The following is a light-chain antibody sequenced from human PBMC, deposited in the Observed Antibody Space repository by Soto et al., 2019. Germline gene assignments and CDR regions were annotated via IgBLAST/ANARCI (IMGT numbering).Light chain of an antibody. CDR2: DVS. J-gene: IGLJ1*01. CDR3: CSYAGSYTYV. CDR1: SSDVVGYNY. Sequence: QSVLTQPRSVSGSPGQSVTISCTGTSSDVVGYNYVSWYQQHPGKAPKLMIYDVSKRPSGVPDRFSGSKSGNTASLTISGLQAEDEADYYCCSYAGSYTYVFGTG. V-gene: IGLV2-11*01.